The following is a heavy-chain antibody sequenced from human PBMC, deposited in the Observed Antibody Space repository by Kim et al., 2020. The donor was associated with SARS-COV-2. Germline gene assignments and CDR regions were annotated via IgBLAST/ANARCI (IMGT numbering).Heavy chain of an antibody. CDR2: K. D-gene: IGHD1-26*01. V-gene: IGHV3-30-3*02. CDR3: AKGSGYYSFDY. Sequence: KKHPRSEKGQLTVSRNNSKNTLYLQMNSLRVDDTAVYYCAKGSGYYSFDYWGQGTLVTVSS. J-gene: IGHJ4*02.